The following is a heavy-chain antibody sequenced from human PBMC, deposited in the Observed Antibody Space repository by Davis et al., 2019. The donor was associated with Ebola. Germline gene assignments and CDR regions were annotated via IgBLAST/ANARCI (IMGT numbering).Heavy chain of an antibody. CDR1: GFSVDEYA. J-gene: IGHJ4*02. V-gene: IGHV3-23*01. CDR2: LRKGDSGP. CDR3: AKEPYGGIFDS. Sequence: PGGSLRLSCAASGFSVDEYAMAWLRQAPGKGLEWVSTLRKGDSGPYYAASVKGRFIVSRDSSSNTLDLQMSSRSADDTAVYYCAKEPYGGIFDSWGPGTRVTVSS. D-gene: IGHD4/OR15-4a*01.